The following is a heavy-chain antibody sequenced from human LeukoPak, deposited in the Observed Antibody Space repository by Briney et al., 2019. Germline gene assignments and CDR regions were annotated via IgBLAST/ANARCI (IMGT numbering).Heavy chain of an antibody. D-gene: IGHD2-15*01. CDR3: AKALAATGYYYYGMDV. V-gene: IGHV3-23*01. CDR2: ISGSGGST. J-gene: IGHJ6*02. Sequence: GGSLRLSCAASGFTFSSYAMSWVRQAPGKGLEWVSAISGSGGSTYYADSVKGRFTISRDNSKNMLYLQMNSLRAEDTAVYYCAKALAATGYYYYGMDVWGQGTTVTVSS. CDR1: GFTFSSYA.